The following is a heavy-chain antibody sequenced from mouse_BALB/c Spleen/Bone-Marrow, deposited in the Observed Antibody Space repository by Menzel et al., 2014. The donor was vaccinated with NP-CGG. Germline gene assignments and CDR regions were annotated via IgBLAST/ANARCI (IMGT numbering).Heavy chain of an antibody. CDR3: ARDYYYRYYWFFDV. V-gene: IGHV7-3*02. CDR1: GFTFTDYY. J-gene: IGHJ1*01. CDR2: IRNKANGYTT. Sequence: DVMLVESGGGLVQPGGSLRLSCVTSGFTFTDYYMSWVRQPPGKALEWLGFIRNKANGYTTEYSASVKGRFTISRDNSQSILYLQMNPLRAEDNATYYCARDYYYRYYWFFDVWGAGTTVTVSS. D-gene: IGHD1-2*01.